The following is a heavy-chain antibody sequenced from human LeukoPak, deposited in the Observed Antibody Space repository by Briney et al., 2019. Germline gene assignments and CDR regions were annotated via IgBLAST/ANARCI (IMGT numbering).Heavy chain of an antibody. CDR1: GFTFGSYG. D-gene: IGHD3-16*01. V-gene: IGHV3-30*18. CDR2: ISYDGSNK. CDR3: AKRGQRGSIDAFDI. J-gene: IGHJ3*02. Sequence: GGCLRLSCAASGFTFGSYGMHWVRPAHGKGLGWVGVISYDGSNKYYADSVKGRFTISRDNSKNTLYLKMNSLRAEDTAVYYCAKRGQRGSIDAFDIWGQGTTVTASS.